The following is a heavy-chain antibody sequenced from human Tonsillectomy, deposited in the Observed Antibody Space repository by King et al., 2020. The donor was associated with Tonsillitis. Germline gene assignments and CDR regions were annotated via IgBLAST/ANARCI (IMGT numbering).Heavy chain of an antibody. V-gene: IGHV4-39*07. CDR2: IYYSGST. CDR3: ASDSNYNWFDP. CDR1: GGSISSSSYY. Sequence: LQLQESGPGLVKPSETLSLTCTVSGGSISSSSYYWGWIRQPPGKGLEWIGSIYYSGSTYYNPSLKSRVTISVDTSKNQFSLKLSSVTAADTAVYYCASDSNYNWFDPWGQGTLVTVSS. J-gene: IGHJ5*02. D-gene: IGHD4-11*01.